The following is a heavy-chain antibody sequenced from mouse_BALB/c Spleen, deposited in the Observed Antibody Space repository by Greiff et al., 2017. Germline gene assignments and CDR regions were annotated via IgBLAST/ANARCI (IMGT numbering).Heavy chain of an antibody. D-gene: IGHD2-1*01. Sequence: EVQLQESGAELVKPGASVKLSCTASGFNIKDTYMHWVKQRPEQGLEWIGRIDPANGNTKYDPKFQGKATITADTSSNTAYLQLSSLTSEDTAVYYCAYGNYAFAYWGQGTLVTVSA. CDR2: IDPANGNT. V-gene: IGHV14-3*02. CDR1: GFNIKDTY. J-gene: IGHJ3*01. CDR3: AYGNYAFAY.